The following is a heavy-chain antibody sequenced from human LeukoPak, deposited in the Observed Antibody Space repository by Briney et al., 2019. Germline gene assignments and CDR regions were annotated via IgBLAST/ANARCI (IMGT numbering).Heavy chain of an antibody. V-gene: IGHV3-48*02. CDR3: ARDGRPCDY. Sequence: GGSLRLSCAASGFSFTSYSMSWVRQAPGKGLEWLSFISSISTTIYYADSVKGRFTVSRDNAKNSLYLQMNSLRDEDTAVYYCARDGRPCDYWGQGTLVTVSS. CDR2: ISSISTTI. J-gene: IGHJ4*02. CDR1: GFSFTSYS.